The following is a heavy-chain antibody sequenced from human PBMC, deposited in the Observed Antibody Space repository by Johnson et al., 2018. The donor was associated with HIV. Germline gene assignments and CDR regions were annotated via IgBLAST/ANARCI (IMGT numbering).Heavy chain of an antibody. J-gene: IGHJ3*02. CDR1: GFSFDDYA. D-gene: IGHD3-10*01. V-gene: IGHV3-43D*03. Sequence: VQLVESGGVAIQPGGSLRLSCAASGFSFDDYAMHWVRQAPGKGLEWVSLISWDGGDTYYADSVKGRFISSRDNSKDSLYLQMNSLRVEDTALYFCAKDSDTYYYGSGDAFDIWGQGTMVTVSS. CDR3: AKDSDTYYYGSGDAFDI. CDR2: ISWDGGDT.